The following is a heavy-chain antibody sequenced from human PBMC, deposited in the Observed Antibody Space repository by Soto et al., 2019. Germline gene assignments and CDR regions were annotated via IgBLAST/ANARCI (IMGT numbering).Heavy chain of an antibody. CDR2: ISGSGGST. V-gene: IGHV3-23*01. CDR3: AKSIYYYDSSGYAAYFDY. D-gene: IGHD3-22*01. J-gene: IGHJ4*02. Sequence: PGGSLRLSCAASGFTFSSYAMSWVRQAPGKGLEWVSAISGSGGSTYYADSVKGRFTISRDNSKNTLYLQMNSLRAEDTAVYYCAKSIYYYDSSGYAAYFDYWGQGTLVTVSS. CDR1: GFTFSSYA.